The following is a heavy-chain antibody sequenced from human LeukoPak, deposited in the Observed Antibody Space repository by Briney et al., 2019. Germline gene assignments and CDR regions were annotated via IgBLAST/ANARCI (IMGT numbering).Heavy chain of an antibody. J-gene: IGHJ4*02. D-gene: IGHD4-17*01. V-gene: IGHV4-39*01. CDR2: IYYSGST. CDR1: GGSISSSSYY. CDR3: WRRPLDYAIDY. Sequence: PSETLSLTCTVSGGSISSSSYYWGWIRQPPGKGLERIGSIYYSGSTYYNPSLKSRVTISVDTSKNQFSLKLSSVTAADAAVYYCWRRPLDYAIDYWGQGTLVTVSS.